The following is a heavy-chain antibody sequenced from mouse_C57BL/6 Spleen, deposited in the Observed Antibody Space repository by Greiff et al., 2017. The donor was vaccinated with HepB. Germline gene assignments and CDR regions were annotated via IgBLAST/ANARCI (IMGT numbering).Heavy chain of an antibody. Sequence: QVTLKESGPGLLQPSQTLSLTCSFSGFSLSTFGMGVGWIRQPSGKGLDWLAHIWWDDDKYYNPALKSRLTISKDTSKNQVFLKIANVDTADTATYYCARIDYDYENCFAYWGQGTLVTVSA. CDR1: GFSLSTFGMG. J-gene: IGHJ3*01. CDR2: IWWDDDK. CDR3: ARIDYDYENCFAY. D-gene: IGHD2-4*01. V-gene: IGHV8-8*01.